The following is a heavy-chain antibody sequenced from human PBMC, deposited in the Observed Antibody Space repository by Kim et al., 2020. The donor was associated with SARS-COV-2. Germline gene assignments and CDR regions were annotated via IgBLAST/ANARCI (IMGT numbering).Heavy chain of an antibody. V-gene: IGHV1-69*13. J-gene: IGHJ6*02. CDR3: ARVVGGRLQDYYYYGMDV. CDR2: IIPIFGTA. CDR1: GGTFSSYA. D-gene: IGHD3-16*01. Sequence: SVKVSCQASGGTFSSYAISWVRQAPGQGLEWMGGIIPIFGTANYAQKFQGRVTITADESTSTAYMELSSLRSEDTAVYYCARVVGGRLQDYYYYGMDVWGQGTTVTVSS.